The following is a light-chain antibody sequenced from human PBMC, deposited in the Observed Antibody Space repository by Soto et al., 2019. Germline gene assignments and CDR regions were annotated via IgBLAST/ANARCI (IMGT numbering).Light chain of an antibody. V-gene: IGKV1-6*01. CDR3: LQDYNYPRT. CDR1: QDIRTE. CDR2: GAT. Sequence: ALQMTQSPSSLSASVGDRVTITCRASQDIRTESGWYQQKPGKAPKLLIYGATTLQSGVPSRFSGGGSGTDCTLTISGLQPEDFAAYYCLQDYNYPRTFGQGTKVEVK. J-gene: IGKJ1*01.